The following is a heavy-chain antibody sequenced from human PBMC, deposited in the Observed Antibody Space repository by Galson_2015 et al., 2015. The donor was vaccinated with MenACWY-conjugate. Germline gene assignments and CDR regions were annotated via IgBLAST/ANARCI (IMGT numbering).Heavy chain of an antibody. Sequence: SLRLSCAASGFTFSNFWMSWVRQAPGKELEWVAIINQDGSEKYLVDSVKGRFTISRDNAENSLFLQMNSLRAEDTAVYYCARERRVRGVFFDQWGQGTLVTVSS. J-gene: IGHJ4*02. CDR1: GFTFSNFW. D-gene: IGHD3-10*01. V-gene: IGHV3-7*01. CDR3: ARERRVRGVFFDQ. CDR2: INQDGSEK.